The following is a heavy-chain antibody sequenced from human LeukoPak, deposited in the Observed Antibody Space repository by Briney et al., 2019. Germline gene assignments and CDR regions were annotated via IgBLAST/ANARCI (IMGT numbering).Heavy chain of an antibody. Sequence: ASVKVSFKASGYTFTGYYMHWVRQAPGQGLEWMGWINPNSGGTSYAQKFQGRVTMTRDMSTSTVYMELSSLRSEDTAVYYCARCHYGDQRGPYYYYYMDVWGKGTTVTVSS. V-gene: IGHV1-2*02. CDR2: INPNSGGT. CDR3: ARCHYGDQRGPYYYYYMDV. D-gene: IGHD4-17*01. J-gene: IGHJ6*03. CDR1: GYTFTGYY.